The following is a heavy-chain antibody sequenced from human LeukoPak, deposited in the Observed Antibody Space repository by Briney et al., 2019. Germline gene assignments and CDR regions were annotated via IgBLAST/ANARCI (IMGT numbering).Heavy chain of an antibody. CDR2: FDPEDGET. CDR3: ARDSDFWSGTYYYYYYMDV. D-gene: IGHD3-3*01. CDR1: GYTLTELS. J-gene: IGHJ6*03. V-gene: IGHV1-24*01. Sequence: GASVKVSCKVSGYTLTELSMHWVRQAPGKGLEWMGGFDPEDGETIYAQKFQGRVTMTEDTSTDTAYMELSRLRSDDTAVYYCARDSDFWSGTYYYYYYMDVWGKGTTVTVSS.